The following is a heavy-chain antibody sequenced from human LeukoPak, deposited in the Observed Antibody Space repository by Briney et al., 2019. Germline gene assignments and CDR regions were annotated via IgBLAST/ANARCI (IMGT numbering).Heavy chain of an antibody. Sequence: SETLSLTCTVSGGSISSYYWSWIRQPAGKGLEWIARIYTSGSTNYNPSLKSRVTMSVDTSKNQFSLKLSSVTAADTAVYYCARGAFVAAAGRGGFDYWGQGTLVTVSS. D-gene: IGHD6-13*01. CDR1: GGSISSYY. J-gene: IGHJ4*02. V-gene: IGHV4-4*07. CDR3: ARGAFVAAAGRGGFDY. CDR2: IYTSGST.